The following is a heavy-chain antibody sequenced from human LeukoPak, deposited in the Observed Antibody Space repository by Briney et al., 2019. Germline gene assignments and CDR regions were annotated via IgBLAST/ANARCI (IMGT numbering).Heavy chain of an antibody. CDR3: ARLANYDFWRGPYPHDAFDI. V-gene: IGHV4-59*08. Sequence: SETLSLACTVSAGSISSYYWSWIRQPPGKGLEWIGCIYYSGSTNSNPSLKSRVTISVDTSKNQFSLNLSSVTAADTAVYYCARLANYDFWRGPYPHDAFDIWGQGTMVTVSS. CDR2: IYYSGST. CDR1: AGSISSYY. J-gene: IGHJ3*02. D-gene: IGHD3-3*01.